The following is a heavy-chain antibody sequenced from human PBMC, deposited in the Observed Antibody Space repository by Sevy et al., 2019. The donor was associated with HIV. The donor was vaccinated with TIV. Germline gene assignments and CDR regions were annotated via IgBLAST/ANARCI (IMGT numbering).Heavy chain of an antibody. Sequence: QLGGSLRLSCVASGFTLNSYWMHWVRQAPGKGLEWVANIKQDGSVKYYVDSVKGRFTISRDNARNLLYLQMNSLRVEDTALYYCVRAIAADGSFWGQGTLVTVSS. CDR2: IKQDGSVK. D-gene: IGHD6-13*01. CDR3: VRAIAADGSF. J-gene: IGHJ4*02. V-gene: IGHV3-7*01. CDR1: GFTLNSYW.